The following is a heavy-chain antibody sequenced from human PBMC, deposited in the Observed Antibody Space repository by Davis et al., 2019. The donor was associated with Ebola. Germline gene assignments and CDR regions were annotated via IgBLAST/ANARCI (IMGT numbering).Heavy chain of an antibody. J-gene: IGHJ5*02. CDR1: GFTFSSYS. CDR3: ARDGLRYCSSTSCYTNWFDP. V-gene: IGHV3-48*02. Sequence: GESLKISCAASGFTFSSYSMNWVRQAPGKGLEWVSYISSSSSTIYYADSVKGRFTISRDNAKNSLYLQMNSLRDEDTAVYYCARDGLRYCSSTSCYTNWFDPWGQGTLVTVSS. CDR2: ISSSSSTI. D-gene: IGHD2-2*01.